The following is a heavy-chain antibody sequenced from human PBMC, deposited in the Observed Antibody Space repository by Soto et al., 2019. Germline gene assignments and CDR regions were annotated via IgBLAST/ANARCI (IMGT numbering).Heavy chain of an antibody. CDR2: ISGSGNYT. J-gene: IGHJ6*02. CDR3: AKGITDTGGYYYYSMDV. D-gene: IGHD2-15*01. Sequence: GGSLRLSCAASGFTFSTYYMNWVRQAPGKGLEWVSSISGSGNYTHYADFLRGRFTISRDNAKTSLYLQMNSLRAEDTAVYYCAKGITDTGGYYYYSMDVWGQGTAVTVSS. CDR1: GFTFSTYY. V-gene: IGHV3-21*04.